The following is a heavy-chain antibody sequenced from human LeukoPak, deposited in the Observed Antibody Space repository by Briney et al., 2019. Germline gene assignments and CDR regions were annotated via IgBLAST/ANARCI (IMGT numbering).Heavy chain of an antibody. V-gene: IGHV4-4*07. CDR2: IYTSGST. D-gene: IGHD3-3*01. CDR1: GGSISSYY. CDR3: ARVAADFWSGYYTETYYFDY. Sequence: KPSETLSLTCTVSGGSISSYYWSWIRQPAGKGLEWIGRIYTSGSTNCNPSLKSRVTMSVDTSKNQFSLKLSSVTAADTAVYYCARVAADFWSGYYTETYYFDYWGQGTLVTVSS. J-gene: IGHJ4*02.